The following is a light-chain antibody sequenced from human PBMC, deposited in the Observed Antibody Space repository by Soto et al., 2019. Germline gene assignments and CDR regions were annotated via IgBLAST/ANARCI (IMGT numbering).Light chain of an antibody. CDR2: KAS. Sequence: DVEMTQSPSTLPTSIVDRVTINCRASQNVSNWLAWYQQKPGKAPKLLIYKASRLESGVPSRFSASGSGTDLTLTINSLQSDDFATYFCQQYSKESTFGQGTKLEIK. J-gene: IGKJ2*01. CDR1: QNVSNW. CDR3: QQYSKEST. V-gene: IGKV1-5*03.